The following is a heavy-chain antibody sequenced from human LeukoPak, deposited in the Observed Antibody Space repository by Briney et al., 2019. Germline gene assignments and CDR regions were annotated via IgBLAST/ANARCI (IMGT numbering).Heavy chain of an antibody. CDR2: ISTTSSFT. CDR1: GFTFSDHY. CDR3: ARDLGGHGS. V-gene: IGHV3-11*06. Sequence: GGSLRLSCAASGFTFSDHYITWIRQAPGKGLEWVSYISTTSSFTKYADSVKGRFTISRDNAKNSLYLQMNSLRAEDTAVYYCARDLGGHGSWGQGTLVTVSS. J-gene: IGHJ4*02. D-gene: IGHD1-26*01.